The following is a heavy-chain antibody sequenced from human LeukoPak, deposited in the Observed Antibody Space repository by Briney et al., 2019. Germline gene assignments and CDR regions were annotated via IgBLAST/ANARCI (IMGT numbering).Heavy chain of an antibody. V-gene: IGHV3-74*01. CDR3: ARGPVDYSGNYYVGDY. CDR2: IRSDGSSA. D-gene: IGHD1-26*01. Sequence: GGSLRLSCAASGSYWMHWVRQAPGKGPVWVSRIRSDGSSASYADSVKGRFTISRDNAKSTLYLQMNSLRAEDTAMYYCARGPVDYSGNYYVGDYWGQGTLVTVSS. CDR1: GSYW. J-gene: IGHJ4*02.